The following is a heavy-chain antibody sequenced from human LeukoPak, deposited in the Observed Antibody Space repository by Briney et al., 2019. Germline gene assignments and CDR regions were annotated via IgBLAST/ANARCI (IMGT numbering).Heavy chain of an antibody. D-gene: IGHD6-13*01. Sequence: SETLSLTCAVYGGSLSGNYWSWIRQPPGKGLEWIGEINHGGSTNYNPSLKSRVTISVDTSKNQFSLKLSSLTAADTAVYYCARRRFYSSSSPWFDPWGQGTLVTVSS. CDR2: INHGGST. CDR3: ARRRFYSSSSPWFDP. J-gene: IGHJ5*02. V-gene: IGHV4-34*01. CDR1: GGSLSGNY.